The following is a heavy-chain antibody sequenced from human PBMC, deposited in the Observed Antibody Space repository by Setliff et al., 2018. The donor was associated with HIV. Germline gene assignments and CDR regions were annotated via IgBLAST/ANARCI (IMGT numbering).Heavy chain of an antibody. J-gene: IGHJ6*04. V-gene: IGHV4-34*01. Sequence: SETLSLTCAVYGGSLSGYSWTWIRQSPGKGLEWIGEMNHSEHYYNPTLKSRVTISMDTSKNQFSLELSSVTAADTALYYCARTITTFGVIGRGGRMDVWGKGTTVTVSS. CDR3: ARTITTFGVIGRGGRMDV. CDR2: MNHSEH. D-gene: IGHD3-3*01. CDR1: GGSLSGYS.